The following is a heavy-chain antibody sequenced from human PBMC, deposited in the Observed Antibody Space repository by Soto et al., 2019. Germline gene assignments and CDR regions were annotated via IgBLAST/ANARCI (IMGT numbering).Heavy chain of an antibody. Sequence: EVQLVEYGGGLEQPGGSLRLSCVASGFTFNSHTMNWVRQAPGKGLEWLSDISDSSSTIYYADSVKGRFTISRDNAKNSLYLQMNSLRADDTAVYYCAREVGATGYWGQGTLVTVSS. CDR3: AREVGATGY. D-gene: IGHD1-26*01. CDR1: GFTFNSHT. V-gene: IGHV3-48*04. J-gene: IGHJ4*02. CDR2: ISDSSSTI.